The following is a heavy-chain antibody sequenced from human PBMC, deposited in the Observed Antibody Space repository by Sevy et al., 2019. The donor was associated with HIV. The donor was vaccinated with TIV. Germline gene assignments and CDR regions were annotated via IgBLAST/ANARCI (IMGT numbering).Heavy chain of an antibody. V-gene: IGHV3-23*01. Sequence: GGSLRLSCTASGFTFSTYAMSWVRQAPGKGLEWVSGISGSASTTYYGGAAYYADSVKGRFTITRDNAKNTLYLEMNSLRDEDSAVFHCARGLLARPPGDYWYFDLWGRGTLVTVSS. CDR2: ISGSASTTYYGGAA. CDR3: ARGLLARPPGDYWYFDL. D-gene: IGHD6-6*01. CDR1: GFTFSTYA. J-gene: IGHJ2*01.